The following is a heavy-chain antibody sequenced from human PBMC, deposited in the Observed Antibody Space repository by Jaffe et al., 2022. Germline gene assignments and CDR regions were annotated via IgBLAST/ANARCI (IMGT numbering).Heavy chain of an antibody. Sequence: QVQLQQWGAGLLKPSETLSLTCAVYGGSFSGYYWSWIRQPPGKGLEWIGEINHSGSTNYNPSLKSRVTISVDTSKNQFSLKLSSVTAADTAVYYCARGLLYSSGWYGFTSWGQGTLVTVSS. D-gene: IGHD6-19*01. V-gene: IGHV4-34*01. CDR2: INHSGST. CDR1: GGSFSGYY. CDR3: ARGLLYSSGWYGFTS. J-gene: IGHJ4*02.